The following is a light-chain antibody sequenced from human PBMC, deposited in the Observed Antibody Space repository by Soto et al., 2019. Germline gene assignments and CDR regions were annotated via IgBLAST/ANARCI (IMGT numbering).Light chain of an antibody. CDR1: QSVSSNY. CDR2: DAS. V-gene: IGKV3-11*01. J-gene: IGKJ1*01. CDR3: LQRSNWPWT. Sequence: EIVLTQSPATLSLSPGERATLSCGASQSVSSNYLAWFQQKPGQAPRLLIYDASKRATGIPARFSGSGSGTDFTLTISSLEPEDFAVYYCLQRSNWPWTFGQGTKVEIQ.